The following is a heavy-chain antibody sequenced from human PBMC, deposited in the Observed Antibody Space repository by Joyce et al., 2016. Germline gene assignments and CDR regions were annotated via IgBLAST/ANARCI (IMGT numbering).Heavy chain of an antibody. D-gene: IGHD3-3*01. CDR2: IYNSGST. V-gene: IGHV3-53*01. Sequence: EVQLVDSGGGLIQPGGSLRLSCAASGFTASRNSMSWVRQAPGKGLELVSVIYNSGSTYYADSVKGRFTISRDNSKNTLYLQMDSLRAEDTAIYYCARSPYTAFAVFIYFDYWGQGTLVTVSS. CDR3: ARSPYTAFAVFIYFDY. J-gene: IGHJ4*02. CDR1: GFTASRNS.